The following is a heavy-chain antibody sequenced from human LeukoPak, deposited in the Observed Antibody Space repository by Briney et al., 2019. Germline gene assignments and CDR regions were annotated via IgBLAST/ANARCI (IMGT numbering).Heavy chain of an antibody. CDR2: IYSGGTT. D-gene: IGHD6-19*01. CDR1: GFTVSTYF. Sequence: GGPLRLSCAASGFTVSTYFMAWVRQAPGKGLGWVSLIYSGGTTYYADSVKGRFAISRDNSKNTLYLQMNSLRAEDTAVYYCAREPSYTSGLDYWGQGTLVTVSS. J-gene: IGHJ4*02. CDR3: AREPSYTSGLDY. V-gene: IGHV3-66*01.